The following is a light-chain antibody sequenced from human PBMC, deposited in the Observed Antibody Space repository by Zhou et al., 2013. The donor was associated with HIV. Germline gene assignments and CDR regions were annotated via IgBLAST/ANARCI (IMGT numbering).Light chain of an antibody. CDR2: DAS. V-gene: IGKV3-15*01. CDR1: QSIGRS. J-gene: IGKJ4*01. CDR3: QQYNNWPLT. Sequence: EIVMTQSPVTLSVSPGEGVTLSCRASQSIGRSLAWYQQKPGQSPRLLIYDASTRATGIPARFSGSVSGTDCTLTITNLQSEDSAFYYCQQYNNWPLTFGGGTKVEIK.